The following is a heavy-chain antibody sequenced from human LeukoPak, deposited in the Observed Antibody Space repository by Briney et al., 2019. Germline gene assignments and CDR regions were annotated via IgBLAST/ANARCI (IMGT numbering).Heavy chain of an antibody. Sequence: ASLNLSCTASGYTITRYYMHWVRQPPGQGLEWMGIINPSGGSTSYAHQFQGRVTTIRATSTSTVYMELNSLRAEDTAVYYCAKGYCSGGTCYSYDYWGQGTLVTVSS. CDR2: INPSGGST. V-gene: IGHV1-46*01. CDR1: GYTITRYY. J-gene: IGHJ4*02. CDR3: AKGYCSGGTCYSYDY. D-gene: IGHD2-15*01.